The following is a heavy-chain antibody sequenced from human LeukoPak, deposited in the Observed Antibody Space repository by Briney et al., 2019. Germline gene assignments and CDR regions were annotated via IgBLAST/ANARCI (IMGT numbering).Heavy chain of an antibody. J-gene: IGHJ4*02. V-gene: IGHV5-51*01. Sequence: GESLKISCKGSGYSFTSYWIGWVRQMPGKGLEWMGIIYPGDSDTRYSPSFEGHVTISADKSISTAYLQWSSLKASDTAVYYCARVRLVESPTGHDYWGQGTLVTVSS. CDR3: ARVRLVESPTGHDY. D-gene: IGHD3-9*01. CDR2: IYPGDSDT. CDR1: GYSFTSYW.